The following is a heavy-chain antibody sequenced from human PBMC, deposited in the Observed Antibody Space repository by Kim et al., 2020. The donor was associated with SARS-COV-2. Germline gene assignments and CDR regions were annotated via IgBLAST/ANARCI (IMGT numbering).Heavy chain of an antibody. Sequence: GGSLRLSCAASGFTFSSYSMNWVRQAPGKGLEWVSYISSSSSTIYYADSVKGRFTISRDNAKNSLYLQMNSLRAEDTAVYYCARGKPGDYGGGNGMDVWGQGTTVTVSS. V-gene: IGHV3-48*04. CDR1: GFTFSSYS. CDR2: ISSSSSTI. CDR3: ARGKPGDYGGGNGMDV. J-gene: IGHJ6*02. D-gene: IGHD4-17*01.